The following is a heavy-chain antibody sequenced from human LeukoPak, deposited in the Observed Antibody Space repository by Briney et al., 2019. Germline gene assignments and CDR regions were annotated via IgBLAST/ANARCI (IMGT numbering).Heavy chain of an antibody. J-gene: IGHJ6*03. CDR1: GGSISSYY. CDR3: TRGSIAYYYMDV. Sequence: PSETLSLTCTVSGGSISSYYWSWIRQPPGKGLEWIGNIYYSGSTNYNPSLKNRVTISVDTSKNQFYLKLSSVTAADTAVYYCTRGSIAYYYMDVWGKGTTVTISS. D-gene: IGHD3-22*01. CDR2: IYYSGST. V-gene: IGHV4-59*01.